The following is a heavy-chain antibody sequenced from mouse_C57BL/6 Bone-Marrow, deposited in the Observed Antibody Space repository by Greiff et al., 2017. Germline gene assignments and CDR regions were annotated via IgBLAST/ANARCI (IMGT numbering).Heavy chain of an antibody. CDR3: ARSIYYYGSSYDWFAY. CDR1: GYTFTDYY. D-gene: IGHD1-1*01. Sequence: QVQLQQSGPELVKPGASVKISCKASGYTFTDYYINWVKQRPGQGLEWIGWIFPGSGSTYYNEKFKGKATLTVDKSSSTAYMLLSSLTSEDSAVYFCARSIYYYGSSYDWFAYGGQGTLVTVSA. CDR2: IFPGSGST. V-gene: IGHV1-75*01. J-gene: IGHJ3*01.